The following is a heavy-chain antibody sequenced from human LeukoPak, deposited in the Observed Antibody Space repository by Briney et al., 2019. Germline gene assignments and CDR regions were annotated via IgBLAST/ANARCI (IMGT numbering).Heavy chain of an antibody. D-gene: IGHD6-25*01. V-gene: IGHV3-21*06. Sequence: PGGSLRRSCAASGFTFTDYSMTWVRHAPGKGLEWVASISTVSTYTFYSDSVKGRASITRDNAKNMLYLQMSSLSADDTAVYYCARDGSGFYYYYYMDVWGRGTTVTVS. CDR2: ISTVSTYT. J-gene: IGHJ6*03. CDR3: ARDGSGFYYYYYMDV. CDR1: GFTFTDYS.